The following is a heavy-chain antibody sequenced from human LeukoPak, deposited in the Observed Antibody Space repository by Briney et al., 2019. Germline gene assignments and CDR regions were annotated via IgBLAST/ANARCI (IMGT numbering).Heavy chain of an antibody. CDR1: GFTFSTHN. D-gene: IGHD5/OR15-5a*01. CDR2: IESDGRNK. J-gene: IGHJ4*02. V-gene: IGHV3-30*03. Sequence: PGRSLRLSCAPYGFTFSTHNMHWVRQAPGKGLEWVAVIESDGRNKYYAESVRGRFTISRDNSRNTLYLQLDSLRSEDTAVYYCVRQSTGLDYWGQGTLVTVSS. CDR3: VRQSTGLDY.